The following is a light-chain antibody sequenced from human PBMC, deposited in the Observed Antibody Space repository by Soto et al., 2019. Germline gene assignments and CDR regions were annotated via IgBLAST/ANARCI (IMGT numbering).Light chain of an antibody. J-gene: IGLJ2*01. CDR1: SSDIGGYNY. CDR2: DVS. CDR3: CSYTGNYTLV. Sequence: QSALTQPRSVSGSPGQSVTISCTGTSSDIGGYNYVSWYQQHPGKAPKLMIYDVSKRPSGVPDRFSGSKSGNTASLTISWLQAEDEADFYCCSYTGNYTLVFGGGTKLTVL. V-gene: IGLV2-11*01.